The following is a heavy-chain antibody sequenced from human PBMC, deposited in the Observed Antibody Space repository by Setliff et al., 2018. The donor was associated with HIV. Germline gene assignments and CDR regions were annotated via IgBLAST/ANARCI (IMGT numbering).Heavy chain of an antibody. CDR3: AKEHWGSNWSGLGV. Sequence: PGGSLRLSCAASGFTFSSYEMNWVRQAPGKGLEWVSYISSSGGTIYYADSVKGRFTISRDNRKDSLYLQMNSLSTEDTALYYCAKEHWGSNWSGLGVWCQGTTVTVSS. D-gene: IGHD6-13*01. V-gene: IGHV3-48*03. CDR1: GFTFSSYE. CDR2: ISSSGGTI. J-gene: IGHJ6*02.